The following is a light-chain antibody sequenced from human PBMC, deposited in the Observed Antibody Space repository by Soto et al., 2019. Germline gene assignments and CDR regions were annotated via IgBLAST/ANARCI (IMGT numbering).Light chain of an antibody. Sequence: EIVLTQSPATLSLSPGERATLSCRASQSVSSYFAWYQQKPGQAPRLLIYDTSNRATGIPARFSGSGSGTDFTLTISSLEAEDFAVYYCQQRSNWPLTCGQGTKVEIK. CDR1: QSVSSY. V-gene: IGKV3-11*01. CDR2: DTS. J-gene: IGKJ1*01. CDR3: QQRSNWPLT.